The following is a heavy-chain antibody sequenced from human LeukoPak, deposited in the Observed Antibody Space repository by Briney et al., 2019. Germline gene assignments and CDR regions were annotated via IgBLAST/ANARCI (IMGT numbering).Heavy chain of an antibody. CDR1: GGSISSGDYY. Sequence: SETLSLTCTVSGGSISSGDYYWNWIRQPPGKGLEWIGYIYYSGSTYYNPSLKSRVTISVDTSKNQFSLKLSSVTAADTAVYYCARVDLGYCSGGSCYSFDYWGQGTLVTVSS. D-gene: IGHD2-15*01. J-gene: IGHJ4*02. CDR2: IYYSGST. CDR3: ARVDLGYCSGGSCYSFDY. V-gene: IGHV4-30-4*01.